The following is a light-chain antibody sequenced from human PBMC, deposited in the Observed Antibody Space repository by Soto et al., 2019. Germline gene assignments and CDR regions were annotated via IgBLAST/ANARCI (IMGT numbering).Light chain of an antibody. Sequence: QSVLTQRPSVSGAPGQRVTISCTGSSSNIGAGYVVHWYQQLPGAAPKLLIFSDNNRPSGVPDRFSGSKSGISASLAITGLQTEDEADYYCQTYDNNSDYVFGTGIKVTVL. J-gene: IGLJ1*01. V-gene: IGLV1-40*01. CDR3: QTYDNNSDYV. CDR1: SSNIGAGYV. CDR2: SDN.